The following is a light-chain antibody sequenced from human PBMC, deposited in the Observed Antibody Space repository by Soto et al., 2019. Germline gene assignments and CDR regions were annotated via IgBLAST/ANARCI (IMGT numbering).Light chain of an antibody. J-gene: IGKJ2*01. CDR1: QSVSTD. CDR3: QQRNNWPNT. Sequence: EIVLTQSPATLSLSPGERATLSCRASQSVSTDLAWYQKKPGQAPRVLIYEVSKSATGIPARFSGSGSGTDCTLTIRSLEPEDFAMYYCQQRNNWPNTFGQGTKLEIK. V-gene: IGKV3-11*01. CDR2: EVS.